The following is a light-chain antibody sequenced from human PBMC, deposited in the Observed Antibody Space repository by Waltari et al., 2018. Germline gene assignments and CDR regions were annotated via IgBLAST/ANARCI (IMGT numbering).Light chain of an antibody. Sequence: QSALAQPASVSGSPGQSITISCTGSSSDIVAFNLVSWYQQHPGRAPRLIIRNVSERPSGVPHRFSGSKSGNTASLTISSLRSEDESLYFCSSFTTGSTGLFGGGTKLTVL. V-gene: IGLV2-14*03. CDR2: NVS. CDR1: SSDIVAFNL. J-gene: IGLJ2*01. CDR3: SSFTTGSTGL.